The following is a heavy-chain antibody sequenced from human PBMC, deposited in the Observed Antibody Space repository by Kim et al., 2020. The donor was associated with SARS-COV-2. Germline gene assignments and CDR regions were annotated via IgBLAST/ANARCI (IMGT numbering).Heavy chain of an antibody. V-gene: IGHV1-69*13. CDR1: GGTFSSYA. D-gene: IGHD1-26*01. Sequence: SVKVSCKASGGTFSSYAISWVRQAPGQGLEWMGGIIPIFGTANYAQKFQGRVTITADESTSTAYMELSSLRPEDTAVYYCARGSGSYYPWFDPWGQGTLVTVSS. CDR3: ARGSGSYYPWFDP. J-gene: IGHJ5*02. CDR2: IIPIFGTA.